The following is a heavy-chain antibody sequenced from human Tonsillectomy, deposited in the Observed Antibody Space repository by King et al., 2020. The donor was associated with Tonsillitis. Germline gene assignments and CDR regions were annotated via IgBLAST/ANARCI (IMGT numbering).Heavy chain of an antibody. CDR2: ISSSSSYI. Sequence: VQLVESGGGLVKPGGSLRLSCAASGFTFSSYSMNWVRQAPGKGLEWVSSISSSSSYIYYADSVKGRFTISSDNAKNSLYLQMNSLRAEDTAVYYCARYCSGGSCYLGYYYGMDVWGQGTTVTVPS. CDR1: GFTFSSYS. CDR3: ARYCSGGSCYLGYYYGMDV. J-gene: IGHJ6*02. D-gene: IGHD2-15*01. V-gene: IGHV3-21*01.